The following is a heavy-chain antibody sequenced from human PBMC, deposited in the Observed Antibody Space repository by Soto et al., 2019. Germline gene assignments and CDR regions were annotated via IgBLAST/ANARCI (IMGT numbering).Heavy chain of an antibody. Sequence: QVQLVESGGGVVQPGRSLRLSCAASGFTFSSYAMHWVRQAPGKGLEWVAVISYDGSNKYYADSVKGRFTISRDNSKNTLYLQMNSLRAEDTAEYYCARDNRAPGYYDFWSGYYLNWFDPWGQGTLVTVSS. J-gene: IGHJ5*02. V-gene: IGHV3-30-3*01. D-gene: IGHD3-3*01. CDR1: GFTFSSYA. CDR3: ARDNRAPGYYDFWSGYYLNWFDP. CDR2: ISYDGSNK.